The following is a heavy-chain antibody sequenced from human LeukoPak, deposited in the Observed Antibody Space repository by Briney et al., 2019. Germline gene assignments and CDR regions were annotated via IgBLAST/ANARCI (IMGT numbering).Heavy chain of an antibody. J-gene: IGHJ4*02. D-gene: IGHD4-23*01. CDR2: FDPEDGET. CDR3: ARCAAGTVVTSPPFDY. Sequence: ASVKVSCTVSGYTLTELSMHWVRQAPGKGLEWMGGFDPEDGETIYAQKFQGRVTMTEDTSTDTAYMELRSLRSDDTAVYYCARCAAGTVVTSPPFDYWGQGTLVTVSS. V-gene: IGHV1-24*01. CDR1: GYTLTELS.